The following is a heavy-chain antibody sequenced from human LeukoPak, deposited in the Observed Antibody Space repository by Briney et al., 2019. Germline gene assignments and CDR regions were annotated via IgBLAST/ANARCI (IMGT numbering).Heavy chain of an antibody. J-gene: IGHJ4*02. CDR1: GFTFSSYS. D-gene: IGHD1-7*01. CDR2: ISSSSSYI. V-gene: IGHV3-21*03. CDR3: TRNWNYAPYSFDY. Sequence: PGGSLRLSCAASGFTFSSYSMNWVRQAPGKGLEWVSSISSSSSYIYYADSVKGRFTISRDNAKNSLYLQMNSLRAEDTAVYYCTRNWNYAPYSFDYWGQGTLVTVSS.